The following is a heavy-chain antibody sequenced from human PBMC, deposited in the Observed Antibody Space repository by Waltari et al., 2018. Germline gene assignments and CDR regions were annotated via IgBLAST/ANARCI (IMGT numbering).Heavy chain of an antibody. J-gene: IGHJ4*02. D-gene: IGHD1-26*01. V-gene: IGHV3-9*01. CDR2: ISWNSGSI. CDR3: AKGHSGSYGLDY. Sequence: EVQLVESGGGLVQPGRSLRLSCAASGFTFDAYAMHWVRQAPGKGLEWVSGISWNSGSIGYADSVKSRFTISRDNAKNSLYLQMNSLRTEDTALYYCAKGHSGSYGLDYWGQGTLVTVSS. CDR1: GFTFDAYA.